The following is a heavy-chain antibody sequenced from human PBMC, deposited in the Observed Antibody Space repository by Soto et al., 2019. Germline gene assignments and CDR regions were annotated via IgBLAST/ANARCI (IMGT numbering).Heavy chain of an antibody. CDR2: IDWDDDK. CDR1: GFSLSTEGMC. V-gene: IGHV2-70*11. Sequence: SGPTLVNPTQTLTLTCTFSGFSLSTEGMCVIWIRQPPGGALEWLARIDWDDDKYYNTFLKTRLTISKDNSKNQVALTMTDMDPMDTGTYYCARISPYYYAVDVWGQGTTVTVSS. J-gene: IGHJ6*02. CDR3: ARISPYYYAVDV.